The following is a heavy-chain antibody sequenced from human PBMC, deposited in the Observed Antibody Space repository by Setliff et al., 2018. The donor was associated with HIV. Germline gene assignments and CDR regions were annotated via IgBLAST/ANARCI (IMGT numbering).Heavy chain of an antibody. J-gene: IGHJ4*01. V-gene: IGHV1-69*06. CDR2: IIPIFGTA. CDR1: GDTFSNYA. CDR3: ARVFYYSAGSYSLDY. D-gene: IGHD3-10*01. Sequence: SVKVSCKASGDTFSNYAISWARQAPGQGLEWMGGIIPIFGTANYAQKFEGRVTITADKSTSTAYMEVNSLRFEDTAVYYCARVFYYSAGSYSLDYWGQETLVTVS.